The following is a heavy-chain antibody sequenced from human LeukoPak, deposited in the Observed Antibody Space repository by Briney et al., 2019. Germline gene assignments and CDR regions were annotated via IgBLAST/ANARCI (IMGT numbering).Heavy chain of an antibody. D-gene: IGHD2-2*01. V-gene: IGHV7-4-1*02. J-gene: IGHJ5*02. CDR1: GYTFTSYA. Sequence: ASVKVSCKASGYTFTSYAMNWVRQAPGQGLEWMGWINTNTGNPTYAQGFTGRFVFSLDTSVSTAYLQISSLKAEDTAVYYCARRGSILRYCSSTSCRKYGFDPWGQGTLVTVSS. CDR3: ARRGSILRYCSSTSCRKYGFDP. CDR2: INTNTGNP.